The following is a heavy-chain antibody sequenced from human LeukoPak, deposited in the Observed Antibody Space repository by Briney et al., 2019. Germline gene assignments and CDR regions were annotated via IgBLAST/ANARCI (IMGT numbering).Heavy chain of an antibody. CDR3: ARDKDGWGIHDF. Sequence: GGSLRLSCAASGFSFSDYGLHWVRQAPGKGLEWVALISYDGSQKNFADSVKGRFATSRDNSKFTMYLEMNSLRAEDTAVYFCARDKDGWGIHDFWGQGTLVTVSS. J-gene: IGHJ4*02. D-gene: IGHD3-16*01. CDR1: GFSFSDYG. CDR2: ISYDGSQK. V-gene: IGHV3-30*03.